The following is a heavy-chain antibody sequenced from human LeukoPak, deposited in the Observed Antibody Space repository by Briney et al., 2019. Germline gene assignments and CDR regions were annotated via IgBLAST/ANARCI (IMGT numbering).Heavy chain of an antibody. D-gene: IGHD2-15*01. CDR2: ISGSGGST. CDR3: AKGLNLNILYSGFDY. J-gene: IGHJ4*02. CDR1: TFTFSSYA. Sequence: GGSLRLSCAASTFTFSSYAMSWVRQAPGKGLEWVSAISGSGGSTYYADSVKGRFTISRDNSKNTLYLQMNSLRAEDTAVYYCAKGLNLNILYSGFDYWGQGTLVTVSS. V-gene: IGHV3-23*01.